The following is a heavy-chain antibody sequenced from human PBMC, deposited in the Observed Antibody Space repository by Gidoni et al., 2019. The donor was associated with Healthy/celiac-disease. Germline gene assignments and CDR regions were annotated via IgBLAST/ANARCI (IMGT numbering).Heavy chain of an antibody. Sequence: EVQLLESGGGLVQPGGSLRLYCAAAGFTFSSYAMSWVRQAPGKGLEWVSAISGSGGRTYYADSVKGRFTISRDNSKNTLYLQMNSLRAEDTAVYYCAKGGIAVAGYFDYWGQGTLVTVSS. CDR1: GFTFSSYA. CDR2: ISGSGGRT. J-gene: IGHJ4*02. CDR3: AKGGIAVAGYFDY. D-gene: IGHD6-19*01. V-gene: IGHV3-23*01.